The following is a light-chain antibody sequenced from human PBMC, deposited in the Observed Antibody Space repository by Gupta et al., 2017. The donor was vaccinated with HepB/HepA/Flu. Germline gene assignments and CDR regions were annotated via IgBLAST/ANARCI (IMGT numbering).Light chain of an antibody. CDR1: SSDVGGYNY. J-gene: IGLJ3*02. Sequence: QSALTQPASVSGSPGQSITFSCTGTSSDVGGYNYVSWYQQHPGKAPKLVIYEVSNRPSGVSNRFSGSKSGNTASLTISGLQAEDEADYYCRSYTSTNTFVFGGGTKMTVL. CDR2: EVS. V-gene: IGLV2-14*01. CDR3: RSYTSTNTFV.